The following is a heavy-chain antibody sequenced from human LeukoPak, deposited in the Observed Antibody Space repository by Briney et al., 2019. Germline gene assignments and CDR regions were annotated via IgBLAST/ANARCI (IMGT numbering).Heavy chain of an antibody. D-gene: IGHD3-3*01. CDR3: ARSFAGGSGYSYFDY. Sequence: PSETLSLTCTVSGGSISSYYWSWIRQPPGKGLEWIGYIYYSGSTNYNPSLESRVTISLDTSKNQFSLKLSSVTAADTAVYYCARSFAGGSGYSYFDYWGQGILVTVSS. CDR2: IYYSGST. V-gene: IGHV4-59*08. CDR1: GGSISSYY. J-gene: IGHJ4*02.